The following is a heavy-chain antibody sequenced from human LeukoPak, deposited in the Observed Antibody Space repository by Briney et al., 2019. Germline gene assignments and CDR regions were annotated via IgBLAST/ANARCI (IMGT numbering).Heavy chain of an antibody. J-gene: IGHJ2*01. CDR3: ERLSGIAAAATALTGWYFYL. Sequence: HGESRKISCKGSGYSFTSYWIGWVRRMPGKGLDWMGIIYPGDSDTRYSPSFQGQVTISADKSITTAYLQRSSLKAPDTAMYYRERLSGIAAAATALTGWYFYLWGRGTLVTVSS. D-gene: IGHD6-13*01. V-gene: IGHV5-51*01. CDR2: IYPGDSDT. CDR1: GYSFTSYW.